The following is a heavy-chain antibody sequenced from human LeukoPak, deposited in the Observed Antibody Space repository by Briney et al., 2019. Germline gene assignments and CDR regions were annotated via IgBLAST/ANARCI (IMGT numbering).Heavy chain of an antibody. V-gene: IGHV5-51*01. D-gene: IGHD3-22*01. J-gene: IGHJ4*02. CDR2: IYPDNSDT. Sequence: GESLKISCKGSGYTFTPFWIGWVRQMPGKGLEWMGIIYPDNSDTRYSPSFQGQVTISADKSISTAYLQWSSLKASDTAMYYCARHKYMSDSSGYYYGYWGQGTLVTVSS. CDR3: ARHKYMSDSSGYYYGY. CDR1: GYTFTPFW.